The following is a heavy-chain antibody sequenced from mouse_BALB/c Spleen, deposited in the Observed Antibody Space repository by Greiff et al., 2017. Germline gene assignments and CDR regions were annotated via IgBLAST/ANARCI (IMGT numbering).Heavy chain of an antibody. D-gene: IGHD1-1*02. J-gene: IGHJ3*01. CDR3: ASYYVAY. CDR2: ISYSGST. Sequence: EVQVVESGPSLVKPSQTLSLTCSVTGDSITSGYWNWCRKFQGNKLEYMGYISYSGSTYSNPTLKSRISITRDTSKNQYYLLLNSVTTADTATYYCASYYVAYWGQGTLVTVSA. V-gene: IGHV3-8*02. CDR1: GDSITSGY.